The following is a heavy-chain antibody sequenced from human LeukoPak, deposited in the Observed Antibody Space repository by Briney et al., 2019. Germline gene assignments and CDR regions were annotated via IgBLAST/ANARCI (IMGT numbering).Heavy chain of an antibody. J-gene: IGHJ4*02. CDR1: GFTFSSYW. Sequence: PGGSLRLSCAASGFTFSSYWMSWVRQAPGKGLEWVAFIRYDGSNKYYADSVKGRFTFSRDNSKNTLYLQMNGLRAEDTAVYYCTKDHSAVAAISIDYWGQGILVTVSS. V-gene: IGHV3-30*02. CDR3: TKDHSAVAAISIDY. D-gene: IGHD6-19*01. CDR2: IRYDGSNK.